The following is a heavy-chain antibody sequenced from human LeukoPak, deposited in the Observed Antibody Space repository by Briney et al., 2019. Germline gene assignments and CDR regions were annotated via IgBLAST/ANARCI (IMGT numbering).Heavy chain of an antibody. J-gene: IGHJ5*02. V-gene: IGHV4-4*07. CDR3: AREFTS. CDR1: GGFISIYY. Sequence: PSETLSLTCSVSGGFISIYYWRWIRQPAGKGLEWIGRIYTSGTTNYNPSLKSRITMSIDTSKNQFSLNLGSVTAADTAVYYCAREFTSWGQGTLVTVSS. CDR2: IYTSGTT.